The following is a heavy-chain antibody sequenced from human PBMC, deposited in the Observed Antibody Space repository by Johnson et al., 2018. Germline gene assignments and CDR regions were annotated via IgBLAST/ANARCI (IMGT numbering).Heavy chain of an antibody. D-gene: IGHD3-10*01. J-gene: IGHJ6*03. V-gene: IGHV1-3*01. CDR1: GFTFTSYA. Sequence: QVQLVQSGGGLVQPGGSLRLSCAASGFTFTSYAIHWVRQAPGQRLEWMGWINAGNGNTKYSQNFQGRVIITTDTSATTAYMEVSRLRSEDTAVYYCARSLEAPFYYYMDVWGKGTTVTVSS. CDR2: INAGNGNT. CDR3: ARSLEAPFYYYMDV.